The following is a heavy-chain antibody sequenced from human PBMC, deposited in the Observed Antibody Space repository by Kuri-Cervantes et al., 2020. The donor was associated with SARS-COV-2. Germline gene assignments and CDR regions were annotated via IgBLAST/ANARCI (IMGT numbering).Heavy chain of an antibody. V-gene: IGHV3-11*04. D-gene: IGHD3-3*01. Sequence: GESLNISCAASGFTFSDYYMSWIRQAPGKGLEWVSYISSSGSTIYYADSVKGRFTISRDNAKNSLYLQMNSLRAEDTAVYYCARNDFWSGYYLDYWGQGTLVTVSS. CDR3: ARNDFWSGYYLDY. CDR1: GFTFSDYY. J-gene: IGHJ4*02. CDR2: ISSSGSTI.